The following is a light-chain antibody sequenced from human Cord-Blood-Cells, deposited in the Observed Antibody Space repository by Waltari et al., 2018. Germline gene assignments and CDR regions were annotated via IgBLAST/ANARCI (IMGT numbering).Light chain of an antibody. CDR2: AAS. Sequence: AIRMTQSPSSFPASTGDRVTITCRASQGLSSYLAWYQQKPGKAPKLLIYAASTLQSGVPSRFSGSGSGTDFTLTISCLQSEDFATYYCQQYYSYPYSFGQGTKLEIK. V-gene: IGKV1-8*01. CDR3: QQYYSYPYS. CDR1: QGLSSY. J-gene: IGKJ2*03.